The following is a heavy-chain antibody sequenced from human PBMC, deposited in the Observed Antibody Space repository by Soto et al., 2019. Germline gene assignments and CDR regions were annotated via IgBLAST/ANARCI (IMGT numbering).Heavy chain of an antibody. D-gene: IGHD5-18*01. CDR1: GFTFSSYG. CDR3: AKGPWIQLWSPDY. J-gene: IGHJ4*02. V-gene: IGHV3-30*18. Sequence: PGGSLRLSCAASGFTFSSYGMHWVRQAPGKGLEWVAVISYDGSNKYYADSVKGRFTISRDNSKNTLYLQMNSLRAEDTAVYYCAKGPWIQLWSPDYWGQGTLVTVSS. CDR2: ISYDGSNK.